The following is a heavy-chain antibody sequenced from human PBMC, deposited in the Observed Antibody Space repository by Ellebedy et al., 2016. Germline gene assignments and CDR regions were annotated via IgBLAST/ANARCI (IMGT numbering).Heavy chain of an antibody. Sequence: SVKVSXXASGGTFSSYAISWVRQAPGQGLEWMGGIIPIFGTANYAQKFQGRVTITADKSTSTAYMELSSLRSEDTAVYYCARGDCSGGSCYSFDYWGQGTLVTVSS. V-gene: IGHV1-69*06. CDR3: ARGDCSGGSCYSFDY. CDR1: GGTFSSYA. J-gene: IGHJ4*02. CDR2: IIPIFGTA. D-gene: IGHD2-15*01.